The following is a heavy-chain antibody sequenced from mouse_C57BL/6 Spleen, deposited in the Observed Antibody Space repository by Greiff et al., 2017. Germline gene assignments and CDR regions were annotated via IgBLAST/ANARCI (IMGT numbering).Heavy chain of an antibody. CDR1: GFTFSNYW. D-gene: IGHD1-1*01. V-gene: IGHV6-3*01. CDR2: IRLKSDNYAT. CDR3: IGYGSSPWYFDV. J-gene: IGHJ1*03. Sequence: KLMESGGGLVQPGGSMKLSCVASGFTFSNYWMNWVRQSPEKGLAWVAQIRLKSDNYATHYAESVKGRFTISRDDSKSSVYMQMNNVRADDTGIDYCIGYGSSPWYFDVWGTGTTVTVSS.